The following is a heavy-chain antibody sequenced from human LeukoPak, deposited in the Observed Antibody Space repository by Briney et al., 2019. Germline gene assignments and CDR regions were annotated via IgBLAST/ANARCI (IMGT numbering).Heavy chain of an antibody. CDR2: IYYSGST. J-gene: IGHJ3*02. CDR1: GGSISSYY. Sequence: SETLSLTCTVSGGSISSYYWSWIRQPPGKGLEWIGYIYYSGSTNYNPSLKSRVTISVDTSKNQFSLKLSSVTAADTAVYYCARDRYYYGSGSYYPHDAFDIWGQGTMVTVSS. CDR3: ARDRYYYGSGSYYPHDAFDI. D-gene: IGHD3-10*01. V-gene: IGHV4-59*01.